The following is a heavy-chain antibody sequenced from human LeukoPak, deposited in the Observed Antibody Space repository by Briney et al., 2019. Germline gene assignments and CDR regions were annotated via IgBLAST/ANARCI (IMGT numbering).Heavy chain of an antibody. CDR1: GFTFSSHA. D-gene: IGHD1-26*01. V-gene: IGHV3-23*01. Sequence: PGGSLIHSCSASGFTFSSHAMSWVRQAPGKGLEWVSVISGSGSDTYYAHSAKGRFTISRDNSKNTLYLQVNSLRAEDTAVYYCAAWSGRTYYYFDYWGQGTL. CDR3: AAWSGRTYYYFDY. J-gene: IGHJ4*02. CDR2: ISGSGSDT.